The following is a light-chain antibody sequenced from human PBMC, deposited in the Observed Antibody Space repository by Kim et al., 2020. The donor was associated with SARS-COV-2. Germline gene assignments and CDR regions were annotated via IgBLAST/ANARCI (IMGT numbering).Light chain of an antibody. J-gene: IGLJ3*02. CDR1: STNIGAGYH. V-gene: IGLV1-40*01. CDR3: QSYDNRLTSWV. CDR2: GDS. Sequence: QPVLTQPPSVSGAPGQRVIISCTGSSTNIGAGYHVHWYQQLPGTAPKLLIYGDSNRPSGVPDRFSGSKSGTSASLAITGVQAEDEADYYCQSYDNRLTSWVFGGGTQLTVL.